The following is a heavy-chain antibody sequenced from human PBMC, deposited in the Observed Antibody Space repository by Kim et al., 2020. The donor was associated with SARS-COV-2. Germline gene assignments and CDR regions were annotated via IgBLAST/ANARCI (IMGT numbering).Heavy chain of an antibody. CDR3: ARLAVYSGYDYRFDY. Sequence: ASVKVSCKASGYTFTSYAMHWVRQAPGQRLEWMGWINAGNGNTKYSQKFQGRVTITRDTSASTAYMELSSLRSEDTAVYYCARLAVYSGYDYRFDYWGQGTLVTVSS. CDR2: INAGNGNT. D-gene: IGHD5-12*01. J-gene: IGHJ4*02. CDR1: GYTFTSYA. V-gene: IGHV1-3*01.